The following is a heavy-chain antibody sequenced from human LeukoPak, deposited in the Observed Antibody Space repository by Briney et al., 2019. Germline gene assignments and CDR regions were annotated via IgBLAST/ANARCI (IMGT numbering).Heavy chain of an antibody. J-gene: IGHJ3*02. CDR2: ISGGSSFT. V-gene: IGHV3-21*01. Sequence: GGSLRLSCAASGFSFSSFSMNWVRQAPGKGLEWVSYISGGSSFTYYVDSVKGRFTISRDNAKNSLYLQMNSLRAEDTAVYYCARARSSYGYGDAFDIWGQGTMVTVSS. CDR3: ARARSSYGYGDAFDI. D-gene: IGHD5-18*01. CDR1: GFSFSSFS.